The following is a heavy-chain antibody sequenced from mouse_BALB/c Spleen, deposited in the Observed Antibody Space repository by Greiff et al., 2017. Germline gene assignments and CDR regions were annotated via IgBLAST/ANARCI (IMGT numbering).Heavy chain of an antibody. Sequence: EVKLVESGGGLVQPGGSLKLSCAASGFTFSSYGMSWVRQTPDKRLELVATINSNGGSTYYPDSVKGRFTISRDNAKNTLYLQMSSLKSEDTAMYYCAREYYGLFDYWGQGTTLTVSS. CDR1: GFTFSSYG. CDR3: AREYYGLFDY. J-gene: IGHJ2*01. D-gene: IGHD1-2*01. V-gene: IGHV5-6-3*01. CDR2: INSNGGST.